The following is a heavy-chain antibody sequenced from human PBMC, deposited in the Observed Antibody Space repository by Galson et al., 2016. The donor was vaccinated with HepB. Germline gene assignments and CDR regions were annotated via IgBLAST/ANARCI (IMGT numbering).Heavy chain of an antibody. CDR3: ARGPYSYGPFDD. D-gene: IGHD5-18*01. V-gene: IGHV4-59*01. J-gene: IGHJ4*02. Sequence: SETLSLTCPVSGGFISSYYWSWVRQPPGKGLEWIGYIYYSGGTNYNPSPQSRVTISVDTSKKQFPLKLSSVTAADAALYYCARGPYSYGPFDDWGQGTLVTVSS. CDR2: IYYSGGT. CDR1: GGFISSYY.